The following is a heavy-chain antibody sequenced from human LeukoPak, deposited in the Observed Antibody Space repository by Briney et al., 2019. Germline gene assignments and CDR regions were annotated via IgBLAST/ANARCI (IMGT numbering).Heavy chain of an antibody. J-gene: IGHJ4*02. CDR1: GYTFTGYY. Sequence: ASVKVSCKASGYTFTGYYMHWVRQAPGQGLEWMGWINPNSGGTNYAQKFQGRVTMTRDTSIRTAYMELSRLRSDDTAVYYCARDRCSSTSCYLHFDYWGQGTLVTVSS. CDR2: INPNSGGT. CDR3: ARDRCSSTSCYLHFDY. V-gene: IGHV1-2*02. D-gene: IGHD2-2*01.